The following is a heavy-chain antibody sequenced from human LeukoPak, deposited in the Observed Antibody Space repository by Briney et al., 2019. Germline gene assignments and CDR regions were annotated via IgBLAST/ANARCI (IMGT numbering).Heavy chain of an antibody. CDR2: ISTSSSHI. J-gene: IGHJ3*02. D-gene: IGHD3-10*01. CDR3: ARAGYYGSGSYYAFDI. Sequence: GGSLRLSCAASGFTFRSYSMNWVRQAPGMGLEWVSSISTSSSHIYYADSVEGRFTISRDNAKNSLYLQMNSLRAGDTAMYYCARAGYYGSGSYYAFDIWGQGTMVTVSS. V-gene: IGHV3-21*01. CDR1: GFTFRSYS.